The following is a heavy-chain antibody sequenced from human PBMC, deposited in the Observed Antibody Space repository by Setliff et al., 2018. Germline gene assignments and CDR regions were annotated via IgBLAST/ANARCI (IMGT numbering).Heavy chain of an antibody. CDR1: GYTFTTYG. J-gene: IGHJ4*02. CDR2: ISA. D-gene: IGHD3-22*01. V-gene: IGHV1-18*01. CDR3: ARGRDPAYYYDSGGYYWDY. Sequence: ASVKVSCKASGYTFTTYGISWLRQAPGQGLERMGWISAYAQKFQGRVTIITDESTTTAYMELRSLRSDDTAVYYCARGRDPAYYYDSGGYYWDYWGQGTLVTVSS.